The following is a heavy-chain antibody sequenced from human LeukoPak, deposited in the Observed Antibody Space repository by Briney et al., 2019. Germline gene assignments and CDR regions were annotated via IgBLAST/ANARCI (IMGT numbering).Heavy chain of an antibody. CDR2: ISCDGSNK. V-gene: IGHV3-30-3*01. Sequence: GGSLRLSCAASGFTFSSYAMHWVRQAPGNGLEWVAVISCDGSNKYYADSVKGRFTISRDNSKNTLYLQMNSLRAEDTAVYYCARDLGANYYDSSGYFSLVDYWGQGTLVTVSS. CDR1: GFTFSSYA. CDR3: ARDLGANYYDSSGYFSLVDY. J-gene: IGHJ4*02. D-gene: IGHD3-22*01.